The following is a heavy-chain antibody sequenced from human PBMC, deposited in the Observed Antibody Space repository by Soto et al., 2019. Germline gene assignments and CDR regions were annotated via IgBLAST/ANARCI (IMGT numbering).Heavy chain of an antibody. Sequence: EVQLSESGGGLVQPGGSLRLSCAASGFTFSNYAMNWVRQAPGKGLEWVSAISGSGGSTYYADSVKGRFTISRDNSKNTLYLQMNSLSAEDTAVYFCAKAIDRGYYYYGMDVWGQGTTVTVSS. CDR1: GFTFSNYA. CDR2: ISGSGGST. D-gene: IGHD3-22*01. V-gene: IGHV3-23*01. J-gene: IGHJ6*02. CDR3: AKAIDRGYYYYGMDV.